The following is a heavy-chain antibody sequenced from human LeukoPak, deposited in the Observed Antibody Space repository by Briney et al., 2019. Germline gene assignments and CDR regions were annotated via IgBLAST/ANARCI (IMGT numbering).Heavy chain of an antibody. CDR2: ISYDGSNK. J-gene: IGHJ4*02. Sequence: GGSLRLSCAASGFTFTNYGMSWVRQAPGKGLEWVAVISYDGSNKYYADSVKGRSTISRDNSKNTLYLQMNSLRAEDTAVYYCARDNYGGNFDYWGQGTLVTVSS. V-gene: IGHV3-30*03. D-gene: IGHD4-23*01. CDR3: ARDNYGGNFDY. CDR1: GFTFTNYG.